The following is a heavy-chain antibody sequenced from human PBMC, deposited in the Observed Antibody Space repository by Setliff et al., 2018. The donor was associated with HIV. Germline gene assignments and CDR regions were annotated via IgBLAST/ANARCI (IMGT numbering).Heavy chain of an antibody. J-gene: IGHJ4*02. CDR2: IRSKANNYAT. CDR1: GFSNSA. D-gene: IGHD1-26*01. CDR3: TRHRGSFDY. V-gene: IGHV3-73*01. Sequence: GESLTISCAASGFSNSALHWVRQAPGKGLEWVGRIRSKANNYATEYGASVKGRFIISRDDSKNMAYLQMNSLRTEDTAIYYCTRHRGSFDYWGLGTLVTAPQ.